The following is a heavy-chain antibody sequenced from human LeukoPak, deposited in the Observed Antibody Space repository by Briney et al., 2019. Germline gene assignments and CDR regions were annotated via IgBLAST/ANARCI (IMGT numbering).Heavy chain of an antibody. J-gene: IGHJ4*02. CDR1: GGSISSSRYY. Sequence: SETLSLTCTVSGGSISSSRYYWGWLRQPPGKGLEWIGSLYTSGSNYYNPSLKSRVTISVDTSKNRFSLKLSSVTAADTAIYYCARLLISTPGSDYWGQGILVTVSS. CDR2: LYTSGSN. D-gene: IGHD6-13*01. V-gene: IGHV4-39*01. CDR3: ARLLISTPGSDY.